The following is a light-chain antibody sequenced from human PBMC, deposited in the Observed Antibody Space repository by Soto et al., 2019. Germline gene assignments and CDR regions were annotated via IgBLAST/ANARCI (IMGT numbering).Light chain of an antibody. J-gene: IGKJ1*01. CDR2: LGY. CDR1: RSLLNANGYTY. Sequence: DIVMTQSPLSLTVTPGEPASISCRSSRSLLNANGYTYFHWFLQKPGQSPQLLIYLGYNRARGVPDRFSGTGSGTDFTLKISRVEAEDVVVYYCMQTLESRTFGQRTKVEIK. CDR3: MQTLESRT. V-gene: IGKV2-28*01.